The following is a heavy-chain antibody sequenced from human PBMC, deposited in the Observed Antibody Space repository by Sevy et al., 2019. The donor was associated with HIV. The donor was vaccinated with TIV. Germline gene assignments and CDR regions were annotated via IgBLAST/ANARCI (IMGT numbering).Heavy chain of an antibody. CDR3: AKGIAVIGSRGYYGMDV. V-gene: IGHV3-30*18. CDR1: GFTFNTYG. J-gene: IGHJ6*02. Sequence: GGSLRLSCAASGFTFNTYGMHWVRQAPGKGLEWVAVISYDGSNEYYADSVKVRFTISRDNSKNPLYLQMNGLRAEDTAVYSCAKGIAVIGSRGYYGMDVWGQGTTVTVSS. D-gene: IGHD6-19*01. CDR2: ISYDGSNE.